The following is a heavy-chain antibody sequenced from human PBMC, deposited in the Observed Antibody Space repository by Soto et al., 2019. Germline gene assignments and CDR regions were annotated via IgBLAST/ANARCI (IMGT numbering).Heavy chain of an antibody. Sequence: PSETLSLTCTVSGGSISSYYWSWIRQPPGKGLEWIGYIYYSGSTNYNPSLKSRVTISVDTSKNQFSLKLSSVTAADTAVYYCARGRVGANWFDPRGQGTPVTVSS. V-gene: IGHV4-59*01. D-gene: IGHD1-26*01. CDR1: GGSISSYY. CDR3: ARGRVGANWFDP. CDR2: IYYSGST. J-gene: IGHJ5*02.